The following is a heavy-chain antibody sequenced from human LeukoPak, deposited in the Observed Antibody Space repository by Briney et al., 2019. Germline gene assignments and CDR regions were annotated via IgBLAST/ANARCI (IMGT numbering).Heavy chain of an antibody. CDR2: ISSSSSYI. J-gene: IGHJ4*02. CDR1: GFTFSSYS. D-gene: IGHD3-10*01. V-gene: IGHV3-21*04. CDR3: ARAGVGYYGPRENIFDY. Sequence: GGSLRLSCAASGFTFSSYSMNWVRQAPGKGLEWVSSISSSSSYIYYADSVKGRFTISRDNAKNSLYLQMNSLRAEDTAVYYCARAGVGYYGPRENIFDYWGQGTLVTVSS.